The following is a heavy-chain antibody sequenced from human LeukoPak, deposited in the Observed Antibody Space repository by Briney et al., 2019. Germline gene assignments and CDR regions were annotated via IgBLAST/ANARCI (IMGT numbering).Heavy chain of an antibody. CDR1: GFTFREYS. Sequence: GGSLRLSCAASGFTFREYSMSWVRQAPGKGLEWVSNIRANGGDTYYIDSVKGRFTISRDNSKNTVYLEMNSLGAGDTAVYYCAKGGYTTSFESWGQGTLVTVTS. J-gene: IGHJ5*01. CDR3: AKGGYTTSFES. CDR2: IRANGGDT. D-gene: IGHD2-15*01. V-gene: IGHV3-23*01.